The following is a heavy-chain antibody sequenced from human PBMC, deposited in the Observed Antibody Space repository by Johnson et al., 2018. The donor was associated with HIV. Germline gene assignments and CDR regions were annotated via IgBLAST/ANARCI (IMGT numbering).Heavy chain of an antibody. CDR2: IKQDGSEK. CDR1: GFTFSNAW. D-gene: IGHD3-9*01. CDR3: ARRDRSYDILTGYYQGDAFDI. Sequence: VQLVESGGGLVKPGGSPRLSCAASGFTFSNAWMNWVRQAPGKGLEWVANIKQDGSEKYYVDSVKGRFTISRDNAKNSLYLQMNSLRAEDTAVYYCARRDRSYDILTGYYQGDAFDIWGQGTMVTVSS. V-gene: IGHV3-7*01. J-gene: IGHJ3*02.